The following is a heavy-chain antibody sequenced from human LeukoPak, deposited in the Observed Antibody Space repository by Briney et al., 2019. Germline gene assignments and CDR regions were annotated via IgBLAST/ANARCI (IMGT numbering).Heavy chain of an antibody. J-gene: IGHJ4*02. V-gene: IGHV3-23*01. CDR2: FRGSGAAT. D-gene: IGHD3-10*01. Sequence: GGSLRLSCAASGFTFSSYAMNWVRQAPGKGLKWVSGFRGSGAATFYADSVKGRFTISRGNSKNTLYLQMNSLRAEDTAVYYCAKGMVRGVILKGFDYWGQGTLVTVSS. CDR1: GFTFSSYA. CDR3: AKGMVRGVILKGFDY.